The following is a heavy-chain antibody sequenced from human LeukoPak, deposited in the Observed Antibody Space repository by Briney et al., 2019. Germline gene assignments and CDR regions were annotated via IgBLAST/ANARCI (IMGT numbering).Heavy chain of an antibody. CDR3: AKDGVVRGLGPYYFDS. CDR1: GFTFDDYA. J-gene: IGHJ4*02. CDR2: ISYSGGTT. V-gene: IGHV3-23*01. Sequence: GGSLRLSCAASGFTFDDYAMHWVRQAPGKGLEWVSGISYSGGTTYHTDSVKGRFTISRDISKNTVYLQMNSLKAEDTAVYYCAKDGVVRGLGPYYFDSWGQGSLVTVSS. D-gene: IGHD3-10*01.